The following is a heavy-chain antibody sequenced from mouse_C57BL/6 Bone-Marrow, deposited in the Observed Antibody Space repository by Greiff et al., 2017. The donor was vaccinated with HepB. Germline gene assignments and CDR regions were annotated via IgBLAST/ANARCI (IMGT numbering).Heavy chain of an antibody. CDR2: IRNKANNHAT. Sequence: EVNVVESGGGLVQPGGSMKLSCAASGFPFSDAWMDWFRQSPETGLEWVAEIRNKANNHATYYAESVKGRFTISRDDSKSSVYLQMNSLRAEDTGIYYCTLTTVGGFAYWGQGTLVTVSA. CDR3: TLTTVGGFAY. CDR1: GFPFSDAW. D-gene: IGHD1-1*01. V-gene: IGHV6-6*01. J-gene: IGHJ3*01.